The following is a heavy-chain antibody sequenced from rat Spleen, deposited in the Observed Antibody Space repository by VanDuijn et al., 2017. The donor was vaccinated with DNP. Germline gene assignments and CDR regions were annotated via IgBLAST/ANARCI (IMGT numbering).Heavy chain of an antibody. CDR2: IRPSGGST. V-gene: IGHV5-25*01. Sequence: EVQLVESGGGLVQPGRSLKLSCAASGFTFSNYDMAWVRQAPTKGLEWVASIRPSGGSTYYRDSVKGRFTVSRDNEKSSLYLQMDSLRSEDTATYYCARGDSNAMDAWGQGTSVTVSS. CDR3: ARGDSNAMDA. J-gene: IGHJ4*01. D-gene: IGHD3-5*01. CDR1: GFTFSNYD.